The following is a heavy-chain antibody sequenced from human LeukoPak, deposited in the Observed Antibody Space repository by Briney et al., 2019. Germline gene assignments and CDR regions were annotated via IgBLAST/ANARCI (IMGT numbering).Heavy chain of an antibody. CDR3: ARTEESGYSYRYFGYYXXMDV. J-gene: IGHJ6*03. V-gene: IGHV4-34*01. Sequence: SETLSLTCAVYGGSFSGYYWSWIRQPPGKGLEWIGEINHSGSTNYNPSLKSRVTISVDTSKNQFSLKLSSVTAADTAVYYCARTEESGYSYRYFGYYXXMDVXXKGXTVTVX. CDR1: GGSFSGYY. D-gene: IGHD5-18*01. CDR2: INHSGST.